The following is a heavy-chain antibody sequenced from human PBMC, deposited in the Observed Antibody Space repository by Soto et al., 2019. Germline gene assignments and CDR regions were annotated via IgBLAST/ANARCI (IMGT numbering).Heavy chain of an antibody. D-gene: IGHD5-18*01. J-gene: IGHJ5*02. CDR2: ISGSGGST. V-gene: IGHV3-23*01. CDR3: ASTAMAPVGGFDP. CDR1: GFTFSIYA. Sequence: RGSLGIGCAASGFTFSIYAMSWVRQAPGKGLEWVSAISGSGGSTYYADSVKGRFTISRDNSKNTLYLQMNSLRAEDTAVYYCASTAMAPVGGFDPWAQGTLVTVS.